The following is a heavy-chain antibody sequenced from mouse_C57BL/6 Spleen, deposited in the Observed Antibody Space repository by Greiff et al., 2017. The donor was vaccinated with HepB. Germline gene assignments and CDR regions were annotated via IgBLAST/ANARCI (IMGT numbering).Heavy chain of an antibody. CDR1: GYAFSSYW. Sequence: QVQLKQSGAELVKPGASVKISCKASGYAFSSYWMNWVKQRPGKGLEWIGQIYPGDGDTNYNGKFKGKATLTADKSSSTAYMQLSSLTSEDSAVYFCARDHYGSTYMDYWGQGTSVTVSS. J-gene: IGHJ4*01. CDR2: IYPGDGDT. V-gene: IGHV1-80*01. D-gene: IGHD1-1*01. CDR3: ARDHYGSTYMDY.